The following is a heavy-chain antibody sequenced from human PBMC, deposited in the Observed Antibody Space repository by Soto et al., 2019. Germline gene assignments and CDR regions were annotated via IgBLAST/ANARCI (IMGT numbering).Heavy chain of an antibody. Sequence: SATLSLTCIVSGESISSSSYYWGWIRQPPGKGLEWIGSIYYSGRTYYNPSFKSRVTIAIDTSKNQFSLKLSSVTAADTAVYYCARQRTTVVTQAYFDHWGQGALVT. J-gene: IGHJ4*02. CDR1: GESISSSSYY. CDR2: IYYSGRT. D-gene: IGHD2-21*02. V-gene: IGHV4-39*01. CDR3: ARQRTTVVTQAYFDH.